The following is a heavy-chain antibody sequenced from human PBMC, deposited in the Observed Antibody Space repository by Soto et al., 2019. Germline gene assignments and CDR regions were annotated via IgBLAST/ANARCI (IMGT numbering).Heavy chain of an antibody. CDR3: ASERVAEMATGGYFDN. Sequence: QVHLVQSGAEVKKPGSSVKVSCKTSGGTFSDLAFSWVRQAPRQGLEWVGGMIPLFGTPKYAREFQGRVSISADESSNTVYMELRSLRSEDTAVYYCASERVAEMATGGYFDNWGQGTLVTVSS. J-gene: IGHJ4*02. CDR1: GGTFSDLA. V-gene: IGHV1-69*01. D-gene: IGHD5-12*01. CDR2: MIPLFGTP.